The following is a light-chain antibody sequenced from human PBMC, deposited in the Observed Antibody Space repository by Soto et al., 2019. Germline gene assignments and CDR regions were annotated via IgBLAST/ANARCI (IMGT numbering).Light chain of an antibody. CDR3: QQRSSRPFP. CDR1: QSLSKS. J-gene: IGKJ4*02. Sequence: VLTQSPATLSLSPGERAILSCSASQSLSKSLLWYQQTPGQAPRLLFDVASDRATGIPARFSGSGSGTDLHLTISSLKPEDVAVYFCQQRSSRPFPFGAGTKVEIK. CDR2: VAS. V-gene: IGKV3-11*01.